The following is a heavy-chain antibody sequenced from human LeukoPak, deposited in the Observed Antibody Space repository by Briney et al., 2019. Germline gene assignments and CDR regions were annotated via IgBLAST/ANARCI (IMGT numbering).Heavy chain of an antibody. CDR1: GGSISSYY. CDR3: ARRAGTTVTTKFDY. CDR2: IYYSGST. V-gene: IGHV4-59*12. D-gene: IGHD4-17*01. Sequence: PSETLSLTCTVSGGSISSYYWSWIRQPPGKGLEWIGYIYYSGSTNYNSSLKSRVTILVDMSKNQFSLKLSSVTAADTAMYYCARRAGTTVTTKFDYWGQGTLVTVSS. J-gene: IGHJ4*02.